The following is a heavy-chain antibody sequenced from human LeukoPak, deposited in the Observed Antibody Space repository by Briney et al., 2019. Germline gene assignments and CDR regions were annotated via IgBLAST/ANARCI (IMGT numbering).Heavy chain of an antibody. CDR2: IIPIFGTA. D-gene: IGHD3-9*01. CDR3: AVGDILTGYFDY. V-gene: IGHV1-69*13. J-gene: IGHJ4*02. Sequence: ASVKVSCKASGYTFTGYYMHWVRQAPGQGLEWMGGIIPIFGTANHAQKFQGRVTITADESTSTAYMELSSLRSEDTAVYYCAVGDILTGYFDYWGQGTLVTVSS. CDR1: GYTFTGYY.